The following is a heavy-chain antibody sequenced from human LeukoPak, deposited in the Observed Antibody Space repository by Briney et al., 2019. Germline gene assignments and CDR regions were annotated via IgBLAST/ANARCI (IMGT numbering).Heavy chain of an antibody. D-gene: IGHD1-14*01. J-gene: IGHJ4*02. V-gene: IGHV1-3*01. Sequence: ASVKVSCKASGYTFTSYAMRWVRQAPGQRLEWMGWINAGNGNTKYSQKFQGRVTITRDTSASTAYMELSSLRSEDTAVYYCARYIRARYFDYWGQGTLVTVSS. CDR1: GYTFTSYA. CDR3: ARYIRARYFDY. CDR2: INAGNGNT.